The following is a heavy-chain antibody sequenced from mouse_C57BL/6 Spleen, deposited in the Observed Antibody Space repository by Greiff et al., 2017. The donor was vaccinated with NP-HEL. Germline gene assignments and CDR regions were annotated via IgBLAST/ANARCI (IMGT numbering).Heavy chain of an antibody. CDR2: IYPGDGDT. CDR1: GYAFSSSW. Sequence: QVQLQQSGPELVKPGASVKISCKASGYAFSSSWMNWVKQRPGKGLEWIGRIYPGDGDTNYNGKFKGKATLTADKSSSTAYMQLSSLTSEDSAVYVCAGSPAGQATCYAMDYWGQGTSVTVSS. V-gene: IGHV1-82*01. CDR3: AGSPAGQATCYAMDY. J-gene: IGHJ4*01. D-gene: IGHD3-2*02.